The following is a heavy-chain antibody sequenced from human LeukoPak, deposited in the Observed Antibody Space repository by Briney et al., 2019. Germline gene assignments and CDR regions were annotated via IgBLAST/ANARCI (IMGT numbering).Heavy chain of an antibody. V-gene: IGHV3-48*02. D-gene: IGHD6-13*01. CDR2: ISSGSGTI. CDR1: GFTFSSYS. CDR3: ARGGLYSSSWSDY. Sequence: GGSLRLSCAASGFTFSSYSINWVRQAPGKGLEWLSYISSGSGTIYYADSVKGRFTISRDNAKNSLYLQMISLRDDDTAVYYCARGGLYSSSWSDYWGQGTLVTVSS. J-gene: IGHJ4*02.